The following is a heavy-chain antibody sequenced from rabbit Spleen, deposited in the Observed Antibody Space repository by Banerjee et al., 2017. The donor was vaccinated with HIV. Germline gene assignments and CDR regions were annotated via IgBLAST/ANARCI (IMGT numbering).Heavy chain of an antibody. CDR2: IDAGSSGFT. CDR1: GFSFSGDSY. Sequence: QSLEESGGDLVKPGASLTLTCTASGFSFSGDSYMCWVRQAPGKGLEWIACIDAGSSGFTYFASWAKGRFTISKTSSTTVTLQMTSLTAADTATYFCARDTGSSFSSYGMDLWGPGTLV. D-gene: IGHD8-1*01. CDR3: ARDTGSSFSSYGMDL. V-gene: IGHV1S40*01. J-gene: IGHJ6*01.